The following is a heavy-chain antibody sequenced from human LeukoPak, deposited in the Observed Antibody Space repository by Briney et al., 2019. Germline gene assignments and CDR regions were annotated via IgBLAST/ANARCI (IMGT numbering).Heavy chain of an antibody. V-gene: IGHV3-48*03. Sequence: QPGGSLRLSCAASGFTFSSYEMNWVRQAPGKGLEWVSYISSIGSTIYYADSMKGRFTISRDNAKNSLYLQMNSLRAEDTAVYYCASTRSGYLFDYWGQGTLVTVSS. CDR3: ASTRSGYLFDY. J-gene: IGHJ4*02. CDR2: ISSIGSTI. CDR1: GFTFSSYE. D-gene: IGHD5-12*01.